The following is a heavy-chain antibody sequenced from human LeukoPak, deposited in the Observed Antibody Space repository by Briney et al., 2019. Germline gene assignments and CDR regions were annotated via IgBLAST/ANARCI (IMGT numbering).Heavy chain of an antibody. J-gene: IGHJ3*02. CDR1: GFTFSDHY. V-gene: IGHV3-72*01. CDR2: TRNKANSYTT. CDR3: AREEGHTGGAFDI. D-gene: IGHD2-8*02. Sequence: PGRSLRLSCAASGFTFSDHYMDWVRQAPGKGLEWVGRTRNKANSYTTEYAASVKGRFTISRDDSKNSLYLQMNSLKTEDTAVYYCAREEGHTGGAFDIWGQGTMVTVSS.